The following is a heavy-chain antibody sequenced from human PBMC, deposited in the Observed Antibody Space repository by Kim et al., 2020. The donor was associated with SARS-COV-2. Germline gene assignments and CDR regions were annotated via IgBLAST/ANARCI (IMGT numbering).Heavy chain of an antibody. V-gene: IGHV3-23*01. D-gene: IGHD2-15*01. CDR3: VRDLIGHRAFDY. CDR2: T. J-gene: IGHJ4*02. Sequence: TNNAHSGRGRFTSSRDNFKDQLYLQMNSLRAEDTAVYYCVRDLIGHRAFDYWGQGTLVTVSS.